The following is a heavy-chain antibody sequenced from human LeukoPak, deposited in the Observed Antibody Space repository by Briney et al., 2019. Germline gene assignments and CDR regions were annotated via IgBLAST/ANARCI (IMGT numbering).Heavy chain of an antibody. CDR2: IYYSGST. D-gene: IGHD6-13*01. CDR1: GGSISSSSYY. CDR3: APGIAAP. J-gene: IGHJ5*02. V-gene: IGHV4-39*07. Sequence: SETLSLTCTVSGGSISSSSYYWGWIRQPPGKGLEWIGSIYYSGSTYYNPSLKSRVAISVDTSKNQFSLKLSSVTAADTAVYYCAPGIAAPWGQGTLVTVSS.